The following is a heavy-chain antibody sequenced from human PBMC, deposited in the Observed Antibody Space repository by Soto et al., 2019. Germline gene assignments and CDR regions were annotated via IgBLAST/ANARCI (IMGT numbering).Heavy chain of an antibody. CDR1: GGSISSSSYY. D-gene: IGHD6-6*01. J-gene: IGHJ4*02. CDR2: IYYSGST. V-gene: IGHV4-30-4*08. CDR3: ARDPYSSSSGPYFDY. Sequence: PSETLSLTCTVSGGSISSSSYYWGWIRQPPGKGLEWIGYIYYSGSTYYNPSLKSRVTISVDTSKNQFSLKLSSVTAADTAVYYCARDPYSSSSGPYFDYWGQGTLVTVSS.